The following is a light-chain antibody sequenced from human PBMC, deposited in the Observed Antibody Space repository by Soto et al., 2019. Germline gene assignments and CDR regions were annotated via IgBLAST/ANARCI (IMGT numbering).Light chain of an antibody. V-gene: IGLV2-18*02. J-gene: IGLJ1*01. CDR3: SSFTTSSTYV. CDR1: SSDVGGYNR. Sequence: QSVLTQPPSVSGSPGQSVAISCTGTSSDVGGYNRVSWYQQPPGTAPKLMIYDVSNRPSGVPDRFSGSKSGNTASLTISGLQAEDGADYYCSSFTTSSTYVFGTGTKVTVL. CDR2: DVS.